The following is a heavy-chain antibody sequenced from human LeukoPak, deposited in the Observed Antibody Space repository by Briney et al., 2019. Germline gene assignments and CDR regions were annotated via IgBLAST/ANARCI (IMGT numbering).Heavy chain of an antibody. Sequence: GASVKVSCKASGGTFSSYAISWVQQAPRQGLEWMGGIIPIFGTANYAQKFQGRVTITADKSTSTAYMELSSLRSEDTAVYYCARDLTDYDILTGYPTPQPYGMDVWGKGTTVTVSS. CDR3: ARDLTDYDILTGYPTPQPYGMDV. J-gene: IGHJ6*04. V-gene: IGHV1-69*06. CDR1: GGTFSSYA. CDR2: IIPIFGTA. D-gene: IGHD3-9*01.